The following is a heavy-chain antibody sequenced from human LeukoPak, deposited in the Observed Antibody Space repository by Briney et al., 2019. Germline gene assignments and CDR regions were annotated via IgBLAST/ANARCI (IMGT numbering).Heavy chain of an antibody. CDR1: GFTFSSNA. J-gene: IGHJ4*02. D-gene: IGHD2-2*01. CDR2: ISGSGGST. CDR3: AKDQYCTSTSCYVGY. V-gene: IGHV3-23*01. Sequence: GGSLRLSCAASGFTFSSNAMSWVRQAPGKGLEWVSYISGSGGSTYYADSVKGRFTISRDNSKNTLYLQMSSLRAEDTAVYYCAKDQYCTSTSCYVGYWGQGTLVTVSS.